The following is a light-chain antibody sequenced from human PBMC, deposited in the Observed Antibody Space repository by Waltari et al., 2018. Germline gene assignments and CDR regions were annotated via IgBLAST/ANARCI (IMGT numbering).Light chain of an antibody. CDR3: QQYNSYSLLS. Sequence: DIQMTQSPSTLSAYVGDRVIFSCRASQSISKWLAWYQQKPGKAPNLLIYKASTLESGVPSRFSGSGSGTEFTLTISSLQPEDFATYYCQQYNSYSLLSFGGGTKVEIK. V-gene: IGKV1-5*03. CDR1: QSISKW. CDR2: KAS. J-gene: IGKJ4*01.